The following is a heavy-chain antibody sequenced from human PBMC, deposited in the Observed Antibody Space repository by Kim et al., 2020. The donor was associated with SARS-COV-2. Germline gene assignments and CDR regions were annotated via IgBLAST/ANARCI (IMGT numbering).Heavy chain of an antibody. J-gene: IGHJ4*02. CDR2: INQDGSDK. CDR3: ARLFDY. V-gene: IGHV3-7*01. Sequence: GGSLRLSCAASGFMFSSYSMNWVRQAPGKGLEWVASINQDGSDKNYLDSVKGRFTISRDNAKNSLYLQMNSLRAEDTAVYYCARLFDYWCQGTLVTVSS. CDR1: GFMFSSYS.